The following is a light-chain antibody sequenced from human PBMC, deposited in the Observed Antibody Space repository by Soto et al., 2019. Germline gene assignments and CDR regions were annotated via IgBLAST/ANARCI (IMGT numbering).Light chain of an antibody. J-gene: IGLJ2*01. CDR3: SSYTSSSPYVV. CDR2: DVS. Sequence: QSALTQPASVSGSPGQSITISCTGISSDVGGYNYVSWYQQHPGKAPKLMIYDVSNRPSGVSNRFSGSKSGNTASLTISGLQAEDEADYYCSSYTSSSPYVVFGGGTKLTVL. V-gene: IGLV2-14*01. CDR1: SSDVGGYNY.